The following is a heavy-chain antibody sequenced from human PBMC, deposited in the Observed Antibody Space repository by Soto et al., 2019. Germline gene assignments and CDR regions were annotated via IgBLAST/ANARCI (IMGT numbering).Heavy chain of an antibody. CDR3: ARPLWFGPTDAFDI. D-gene: IGHD3-10*01. Sequence: EVQLVESGGGLIQPGGSLRLSCAASGFTVSSNYMSWVRQAPGKGLEWVSVIYSGGSTYYADSVKGRFTISRDNSKNTLYLQMNSLRAEDTAVYYCARPLWFGPTDAFDIWGQGTMVTVSS. CDR2: IYSGGST. V-gene: IGHV3-53*01. CDR1: GFTVSSNY. J-gene: IGHJ3*02.